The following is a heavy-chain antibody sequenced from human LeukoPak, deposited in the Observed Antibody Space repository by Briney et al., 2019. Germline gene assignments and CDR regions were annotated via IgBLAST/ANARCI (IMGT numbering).Heavy chain of an antibody. CDR3: ARMKYFDSTGYSHAEYFQP. V-gene: IGHV1-69*04. D-gene: IGHD3-22*01. CDR2: IIPLLGTP. CDR1: GGTFNSFA. Sequence: SVKVSCKASGGTFNSFAISWVRQAPGQGPEWVGRIIPLLGTPDYAQKFQGRVTITSDKCTGTAYIELSSLRSEDTAMYYCARMKYFDSTGYSHAEYFQPWGQGTLVIVSS. J-gene: IGHJ1*01.